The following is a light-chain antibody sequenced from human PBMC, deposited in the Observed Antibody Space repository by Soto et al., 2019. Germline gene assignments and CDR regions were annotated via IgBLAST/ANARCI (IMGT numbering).Light chain of an antibody. Sequence: QSALTQPASVSGSPGQSITISCTGTSSDVGGYNYVSWYQQHPGKAPKLMIYEVSNRPSGVSNRFSGSKSGNTASLTISGLQAEDEADYYCSSYTSNSTLVFGGGTTLTVL. V-gene: IGLV2-14*01. CDR3: SSYTSNSTLV. CDR2: EVS. CDR1: SSDVGGYNY. J-gene: IGLJ2*01.